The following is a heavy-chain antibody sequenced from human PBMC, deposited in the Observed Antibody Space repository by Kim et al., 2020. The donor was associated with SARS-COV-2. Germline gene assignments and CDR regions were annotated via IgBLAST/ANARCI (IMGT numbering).Heavy chain of an antibody. J-gene: IGHJ4*02. CDR3: GKHGSRWYFDY. CDR2: ISGSGGYT. CDR1: GFTFSSYA. D-gene: IGHD5-12*01. Sequence: GSLRLSCVASGFTFSSYAMSWVRQAPGKGLEWVSGISGSGGYTYYADSVKGRFTISRDNSKNTLYLQMNSLRGEDTAVYHCGKHGSRWYFDYWGQGTLVTVSS. V-gene: IGHV3-23*01.